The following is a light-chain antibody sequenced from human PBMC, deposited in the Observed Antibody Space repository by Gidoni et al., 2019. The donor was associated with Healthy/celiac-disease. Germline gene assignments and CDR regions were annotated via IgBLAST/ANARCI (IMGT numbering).Light chain of an antibody. CDR1: ALPKQY. V-gene: IGLV3-25*03. J-gene: IGLJ2*01. Sequence: SYELTHPPSVSVSPGQTARNTCSGDALPKQYAYWYQQKPGQAPVLVIYKARERPSGIPERFSGSSSGTTVTLTISGVQAEDEADYYCQSADSSGTYVVFGGGTKLTVL. CDR2: KAR. CDR3: QSADSSGTYVV.